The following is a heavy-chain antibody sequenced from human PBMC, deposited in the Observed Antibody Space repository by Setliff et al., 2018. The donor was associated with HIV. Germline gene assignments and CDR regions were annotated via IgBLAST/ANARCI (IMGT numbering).Heavy chain of an antibody. CDR3: ARSGSSSPYYFDY. V-gene: IGHV4-31*02. D-gene: IGHD6-6*01. CDR2: IYYSGST. Sequence: SETLRLSCAASGFTFSSYAMSWIRQYPGKGLEWIGYIYYSGSTYYNPSLKSRITISVDTSKNQFSLRLSSVTAADTAVYYCARSGSSSPYYFDYWGQGTLVTVSS. J-gene: IGHJ4*02. CDR1: GFTFSSYA.